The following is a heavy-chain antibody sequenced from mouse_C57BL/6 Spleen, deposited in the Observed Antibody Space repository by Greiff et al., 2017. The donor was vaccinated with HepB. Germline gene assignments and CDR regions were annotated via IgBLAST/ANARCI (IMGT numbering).Heavy chain of an antibody. D-gene: IGHD3-3*01. Sequence: QVQLQQPGAELVKPGASVKLSCKASGYTFTSYWMHWVKQRPGQGLEWIGMIHPNSGSTNYNEKFRSKATLTVDKSSSTAYMQLSSLTSEDSAVYYCARRGRDAMDYWGQGTSVTVSS. CDR1: GYTFTSYW. CDR2: IHPNSGST. J-gene: IGHJ4*01. V-gene: IGHV1-64*01. CDR3: ARRGRDAMDY.